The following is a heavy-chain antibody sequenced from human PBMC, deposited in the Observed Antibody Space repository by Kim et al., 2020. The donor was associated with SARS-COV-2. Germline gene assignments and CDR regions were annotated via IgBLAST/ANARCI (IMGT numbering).Heavy chain of an antibody. J-gene: IGHJ4*02. Sequence: NPSLKSRVTISVDTSKNQFSLKLSSVTAADTAVYYCARMIGGSGSYYPVKWGQGTLVTVSS. D-gene: IGHD3-10*01. CDR3: ARMIGGSGSYYPVK. V-gene: IGHV4-59*01.